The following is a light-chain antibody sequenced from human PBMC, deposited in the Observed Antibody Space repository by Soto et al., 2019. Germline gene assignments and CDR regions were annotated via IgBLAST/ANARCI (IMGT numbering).Light chain of an antibody. CDR1: RSVSSY. V-gene: IGKV3-11*01. CDR3: QQRSKWIT. Sequence: EIVLTQAPATLSLSPGERATLSCRASRSVSSYLAWYQQKPGQAPRLLIYDASNRATGIPARFSGSGSGTDFTLTISSLEPEDSALYYCQQRSKWITFGQGTRLEI. CDR2: DAS. J-gene: IGKJ5*01.